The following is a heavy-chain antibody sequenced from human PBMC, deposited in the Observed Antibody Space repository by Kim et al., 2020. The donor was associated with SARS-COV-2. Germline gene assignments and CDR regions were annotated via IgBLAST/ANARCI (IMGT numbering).Heavy chain of an antibody. Sequence: GGSLRLSCTASGLNFNNAWMSWVRQAPGKGLEWVGRIKSKADGGTTDYAAPMKDIFTISRDDSAHTLYLQIHSLKIEDTGVYYCTTDLRGYSYGWFDPWGQGTLVTVSS. D-gene: IGHD5-18*01. CDR3: TTDLRGYSYGWFDP. J-gene: IGHJ5*02. V-gene: IGHV3-15*01. CDR2: IKSKADGGTT. CDR1: GLNFNNAW.